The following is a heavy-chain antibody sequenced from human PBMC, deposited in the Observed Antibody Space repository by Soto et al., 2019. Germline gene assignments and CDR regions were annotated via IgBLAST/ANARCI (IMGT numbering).Heavy chain of an antibody. J-gene: IGHJ4*02. V-gene: IGHV3-15*01. CDR2: IKSKSAGGTT. CDR3: TTEPRL. Sequence: EVQLVESGGGLVEAGGSLRLSCVASGLSFKDTYMSWVRQAPGKGLEWVARIKSKSAGGTTDYAAPVKDRFTISRDESKHTVYLQMNSLIIEDTALYCCTTEPRLWGQGTLVTVSS. CDR1: GLSFKDTY.